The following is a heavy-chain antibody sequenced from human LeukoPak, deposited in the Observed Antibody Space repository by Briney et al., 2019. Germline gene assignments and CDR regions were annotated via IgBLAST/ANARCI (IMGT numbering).Heavy chain of an antibody. CDR3: AKDHPDSSGWFFEAFDI. V-gene: IGHV3-23*01. D-gene: IGHD6-19*01. Sequence: GGSLRLSCAASGFTFSSYAVSWVRQAPGKGLEWVSAISGSGGSTYYADSVKGRFTISRDNSKNTLYLQMNSLRAEDTAVYYCAKDHPDSSGWFFEAFDIWGQGTMVTVSS. J-gene: IGHJ3*02. CDR2: ISGSGGST. CDR1: GFTFSSYA.